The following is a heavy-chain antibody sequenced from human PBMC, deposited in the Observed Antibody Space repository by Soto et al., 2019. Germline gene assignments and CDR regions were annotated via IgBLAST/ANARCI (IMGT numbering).Heavy chain of an antibody. CDR3: AKDGNILSGHTEYFQH. CDR1: GFTFSNYA. Sequence: GGSLRLSCAASGFTFSNYAMSWVRQAPGKGLECVSSISGGGGSTYYADSVKGRFTISRDNSKNTLYLQMNSLRAEDTAEYYCAKDGNILSGHTEYFQHWGQGTLVTVSS. V-gene: IGHV3-23*01. J-gene: IGHJ1*01. CDR2: ISGGGGST. D-gene: IGHD3-9*01.